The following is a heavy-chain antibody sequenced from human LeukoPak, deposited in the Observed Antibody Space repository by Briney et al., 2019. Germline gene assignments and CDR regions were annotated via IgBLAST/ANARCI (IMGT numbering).Heavy chain of an antibody. CDR3: ARHDYDFWSGYPTNWSDP. Sequence: SETLSLTCTVSGGSISSSSYYWGWIRQPPGKGLEWIGSIYYSGSTYYNPSLKSRVTISVDTSKNQFSLKLSSVTAADTAVYYCARHDYDFWSGYPTNWSDPWGQGTLVTVSS. D-gene: IGHD3-3*01. J-gene: IGHJ5*02. CDR1: GGSISSSSYY. CDR2: IYYSGST. V-gene: IGHV4-39*01.